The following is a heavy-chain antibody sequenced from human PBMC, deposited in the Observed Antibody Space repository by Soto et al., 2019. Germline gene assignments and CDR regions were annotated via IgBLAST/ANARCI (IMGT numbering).Heavy chain of an antibody. V-gene: IGHV4-31*03. D-gene: IGHD3-10*01. CDR1: GGSISSGNCY. CDR3: ARAYGSGSYWIGNWFDP. CDR2: IYYSGTT. Sequence: QVQLQESGPGLVKPSQTLSLTCTVSGGSISSGNCYWSWIRQHPGKGLEWIGYIYYSGTTYYNPSLTSRVTISIDTSKNQFSLKLSSVTAADTAVYYCARAYGSGSYWIGNWFDPWGQGTLVTVSS. J-gene: IGHJ5*02.